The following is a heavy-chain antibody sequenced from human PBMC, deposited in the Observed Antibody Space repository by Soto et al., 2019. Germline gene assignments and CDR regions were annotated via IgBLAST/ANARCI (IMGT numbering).Heavy chain of an antibody. D-gene: IGHD5-12*01. CDR1: GFTFSSYA. CDR3: ARGGSGYDIFAY. V-gene: IGHV3-48*01. CDR2: IGSRSTTI. J-gene: IGHJ4*02. Sequence: EVQLVESGGGLVQPGGSLRLSCAAFGFTFSSYAMNWVRQAPGKGLEWISYIGSRSTTIYYADSVKGRFTISRDNAENSLYLQVTSLRAKVTSIYQCARGGSGYDIFAYWGQGPLVSVAS.